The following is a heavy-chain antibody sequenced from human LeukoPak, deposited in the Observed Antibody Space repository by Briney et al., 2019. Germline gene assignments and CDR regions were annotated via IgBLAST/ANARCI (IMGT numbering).Heavy chain of an antibody. Sequence: PSETLSLTCSVSGGSISTYYWSWIRQLPGKGLEWIGYIYYTGTTNYNPSLRSRVTISVDTSRNQFSLRLSSVTAADTAVYYCAREDPQTTVPEGMDVLGHGTTVIVSS. V-gene: IGHV4-59*01. J-gene: IGHJ6*02. CDR1: GGSISTYY. CDR3: AREDPQTTVPEGMDV. CDR2: IYYTGTT. D-gene: IGHD4-17*01.